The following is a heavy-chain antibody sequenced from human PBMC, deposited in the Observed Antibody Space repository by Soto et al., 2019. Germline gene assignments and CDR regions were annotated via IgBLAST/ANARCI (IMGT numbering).Heavy chain of an antibody. CDR2: INSDGSST. D-gene: IGHD3-3*01. CDR1: GFTFSSYW. Sequence: GGSLRLSCAASGFTFSSYWMHWVRQAPGKGLVWVSRINSDGSSTSYADSVKGRFTISRDNAKNTLYLQMNSLRAEDTAVYYCARGNDFWSGYYTEGFQHWGQGTLVTVSS. CDR3: ARGNDFWSGYYTEGFQH. J-gene: IGHJ1*01. V-gene: IGHV3-74*01.